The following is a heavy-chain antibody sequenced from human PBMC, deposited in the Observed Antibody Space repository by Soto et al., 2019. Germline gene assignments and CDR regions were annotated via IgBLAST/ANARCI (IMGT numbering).Heavy chain of an antibody. Sequence: WSLRLSCAASGFTFSSYGMHWARQAPGKGLEWVAVIWYDGSNKYYADSVKGRFTISRDNSKNTLYLQMNSLRAEDTAVYYCARLSTVTTVDYWGQGTLVTVSS. J-gene: IGHJ4*02. D-gene: IGHD4-17*01. CDR1: GFTFSSYG. CDR2: IWYDGSNK. V-gene: IGHV3-33*01. CDR3: ARLSTVTTVDY.